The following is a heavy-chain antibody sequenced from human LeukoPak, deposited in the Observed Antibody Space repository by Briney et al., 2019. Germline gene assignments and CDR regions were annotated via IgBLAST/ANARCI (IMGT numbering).Heavy chain of an antibody. D-gene: IGHD6-6*01. V-gene: IGHV1-69*05. J-gene: IGHJ5*02. Sequence: ASVKVSCKASGYTFTSYGISWVRQAPGQGLEWMGRIIPIFGTANYAQKFQGRVTITTDESTSTAYMELSSLRSEDTAVYYCARYSSSSWFDPWGQGTLVTVSS. CDR2: IIPIFGTA. CDR3: ARYSSSSWFDP. CDR1: GYTFTSYG.